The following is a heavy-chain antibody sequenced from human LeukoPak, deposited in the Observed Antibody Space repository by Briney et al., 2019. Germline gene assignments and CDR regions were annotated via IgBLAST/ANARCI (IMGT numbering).Heavy chain of an antibody. CDR2: IYYSGST. CDR1: GGSISSYY. J-gene: IGHJ4*02. CDR3: ARQVGATYYFDY. V-gene: IGHV4-59*08. D-gene: IGHD1-26*01. Sequence: SETLSLTCTVSGGSISSYYWSWIRQPPGKGLEWIGYIYYSGSTNYNPSLKSRVTISVDTSKNQFSPKLSSVTAADTAVYYCARQVGATYYFDYWGQGTLVTVSS.